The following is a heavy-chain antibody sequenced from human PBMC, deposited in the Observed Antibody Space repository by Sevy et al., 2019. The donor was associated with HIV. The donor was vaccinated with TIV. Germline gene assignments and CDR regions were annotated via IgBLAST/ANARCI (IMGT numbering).Heavy chain of an antibody. Sequence: GGSLRLSRAASGFNFSRYAMHWVRQAPGKGLEWVSSISGSGRYTYYADSVEGRFTISRDNSKNTLYVQMNSLRAEDTAVYYCAKGFCSGGTCPRDYYYYGMDVWGQGTTVTVSS. CDR2: ISGSGRYT. J-gene: IGHJ6*02. CDR1: GFNFSRYA. CDR3: AKGFCSGGTCPRDYYYYGMDV. V-gene: IGHV3-23*01. D-gene: IGHD2-15*01.